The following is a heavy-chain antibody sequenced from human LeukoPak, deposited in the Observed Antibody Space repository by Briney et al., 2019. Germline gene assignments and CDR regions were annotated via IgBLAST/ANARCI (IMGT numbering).Heavy chain of an antibody. CDR3: ARDRESESDSEGDY. CDR2: IKQGGSEI. Sequence: GGSLRLSCSASGFTFSRFWMSWVRQAPGKGLEYVALIKQGGSEIYHMDSVKGRFTISRDDTTNSLYLQMNSLRVEDTALYYCARDRESESDSEGDYWGQGTLVTVSS. V-gene: IGHV3-7*01. D-gene: IGHD4-11*01. CDR1: GFTFSRFW. J-gene: IGHJ4*02.